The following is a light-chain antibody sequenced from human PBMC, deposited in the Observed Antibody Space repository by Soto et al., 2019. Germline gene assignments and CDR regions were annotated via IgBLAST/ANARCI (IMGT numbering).Light chain of an antibody. CDR1: SSNIGAGYD. V-gene: IGLV1-40*01. CDR3: QSYDSSLSGWV. J-gene: IGLJ3*02. Sequence: QSVLTQPPSVSGAPGQRVTISCTRSSSNIGAGYDVQWYQQLPGTAPKLLIYGNNNRPSGVPDRFSASKSGTSASLAITGLQAEDEADYYCQSYDSSLSGWVFGGGTQLTVL. CDR2: GNN.